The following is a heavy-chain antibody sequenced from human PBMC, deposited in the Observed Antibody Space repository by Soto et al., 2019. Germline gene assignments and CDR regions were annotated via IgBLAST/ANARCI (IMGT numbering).Heavy chain of an antibody. D-gene: IGHD3-10*01. CDR3: AKDVSGWSAGESPFPVDH. CDR2: IGWTSVNR. J-gene: IGHJ4*02. Sequence: DVHLVESGGGLVQPGRSLRLSCGASGFSFDDYAMHWVRQAPGKGLEWVASIGWTSVNRDYADSVKGRFTISRDNAKNSLYLQMNSLRAEDAALYYSAKDVSGWSAGESPFPVDHWGQGTLVTVSS. CDR1: GFSFDDYA. V-gene: IGHV3-9*01.